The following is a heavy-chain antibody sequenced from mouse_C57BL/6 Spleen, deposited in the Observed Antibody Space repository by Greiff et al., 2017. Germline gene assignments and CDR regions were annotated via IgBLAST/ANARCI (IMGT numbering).Heavy chain of an antibody. J-gene: IGHJ3*01. Sequence: EVKLVESEGGLVQPGSSMKLSCTASGFTFSDYYMAWVRQVPEKGLEWVANINYDGSSTYYLDSLKSRFIISRDNAKNILYLQMSSLKSEDTATYYCARERYYYGSSYGFAYWGQGTLVTVSA. D-gene: IGHD1-1*01. V-gene: IGHV5-16*01. CDR2: INYDGSST. CDR1: GFTFSDYY. CDR3: ARERYYYGSSYGFAY.